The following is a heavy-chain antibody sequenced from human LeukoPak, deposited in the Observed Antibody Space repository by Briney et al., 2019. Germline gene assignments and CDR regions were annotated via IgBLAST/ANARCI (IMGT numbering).Heavy chain of an antibody. Sequence: GGSLRLSCAASGFTFSNYGMHWVRQAPGKGLEWVAFIRYDGSNKYYADSVKGRFTISRDNSKNTLYLQMNSLRAEDTAVYYCAKGAADYDYVWGSPPYYWGQGTLVTVSS. V-gene: IGHV3-30*02. J-gene: IGHJ4*02. CDR1: GFTFSNYG. D-gene: IGHD3-16*01. CDR3: AKGAADYDYVWGSPPYY. CDR2: IRYDGSNK.